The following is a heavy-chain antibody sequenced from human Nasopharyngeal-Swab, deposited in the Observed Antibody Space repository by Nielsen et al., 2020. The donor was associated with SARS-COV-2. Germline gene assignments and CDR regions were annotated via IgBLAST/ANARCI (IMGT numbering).Heavy chain of an antibody. CDR3: AKVNYGSGSYHWFDP. V-gene: IGHV3-23*01. J-gene: IGHJ5*02. Sequence: GESLKISCAASGFTFSSYAMSWVRQAPGKGLEWVSAISGSGGSTYYADSVKGRFTISRDNSKNTLYLQMNSLRAEDTAVYYCAKVNYGSGSYHWFDPRGQGTLVTVYS. CDR2: ISGSGGST. CDR1: GFTFSSYA. D-gene: IGHD3-10*01.